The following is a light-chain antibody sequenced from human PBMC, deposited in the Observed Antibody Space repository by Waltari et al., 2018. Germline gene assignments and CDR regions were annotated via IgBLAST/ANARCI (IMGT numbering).Light chain of an antibody. CDR3: LSAYSGGSQGV. CDR1: ALPKQY. J-gene: IGLJ2*01. V-gene: IGLV3-25*03. CDR2: KDT. Sequence: SYELTQPPSVSVSPGQTAKIPCSGDALPKQYTYWYQQKPGQAPLLVIYKDTERPSGIPDRFSCSSSGTTVTLTISGVQAEDEADYYCLSAYSGGSQGVFGGGTKLTVL.